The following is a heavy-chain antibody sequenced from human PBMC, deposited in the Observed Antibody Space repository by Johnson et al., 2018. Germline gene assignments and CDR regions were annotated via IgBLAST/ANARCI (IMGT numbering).Heavy chain of an antibody. CDR1: GFSFSIYG. Sequence: EVQLLETGGGVVQPGRSLRLSCAASGFSFSIYGMNWVRQAPGKGLEWVSAISGSGGGTYYAESVKGRFTISRDNSKNTLYLQMNSLRAEDTAVYYCARDREYCSGGSCFPYYGMDVWGQGTTVTVSS. V-gene: IGHV3-23*01. CDR3: ARDREYCSGGSCFPYYGMDV. J-gene: IGHJ6*02. CDR2: ISGSGGGT. D-gene: IGHD2-15*01.